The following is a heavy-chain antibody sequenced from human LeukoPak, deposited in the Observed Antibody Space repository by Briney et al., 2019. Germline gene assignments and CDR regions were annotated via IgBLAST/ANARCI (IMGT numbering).Heavy chain of an antibody. J-gene: IGHJ4*02. CDR3: ARIFDS. V-gene: IGHV4-39*07. CDR2: IFHNGKT. Sequence: SETLSLTCTVSGGSVSTSDYYWGWIPQTPGKGLEWIGDIFHNGKTNYNPSLRGRVTISIDTSNNQFSLRLPSVTAADTAVYYCARIFDSWGQGTLVTVSS. CDR1: GGSVSTSDYY.